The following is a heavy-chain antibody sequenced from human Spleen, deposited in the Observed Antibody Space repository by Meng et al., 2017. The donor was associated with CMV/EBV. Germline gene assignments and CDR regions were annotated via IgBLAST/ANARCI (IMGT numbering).Heavy chain of an antibody. D-gene: IGHD4-11*01. CDR1: GFTCSSYA. CDR3: AKGTTVTYYFDY. CDR2: ISGSGGST. J-gene: IGHJ4*02. Sequence: GESLKISCAASGFTCSSYAMSWVRQATGKGLEWVSAISGSGGSTYYADSVKGRFTISRDNSKNTLYLQMNSLRAEDTAVYYCAKGTTVTYYFDYWGQGTLVTVSS. V-gene: IGHV3-23*01.